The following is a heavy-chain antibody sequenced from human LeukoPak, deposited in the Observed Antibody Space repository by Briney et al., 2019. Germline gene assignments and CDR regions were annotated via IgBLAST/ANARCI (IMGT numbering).Heavy chain of an antibody. Sequence: KPGGSLRLSCAASGFTFSDYYMSWIRQAPGKGLEWVSYISSSSSYTNYADSVKGRFTISRDNAKNSLYLQMNSLRTEDTAVYYCAKMSGSAIFDYWGQGTLVTVSS. V-gene: IGHV3-11*03. J-gene: IGHJ4*02. D-gene: IGHD1-26*01. CDR3: AKMSGSAIFDY. CDR1: GFTFSDYY. CDR2: ISSSSSYT.